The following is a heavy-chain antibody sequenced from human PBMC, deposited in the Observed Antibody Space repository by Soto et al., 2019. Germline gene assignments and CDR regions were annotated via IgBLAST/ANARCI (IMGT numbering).Heavy chain of an antibody. V-gene: IGHV3-53*01. Sequence: EVQLVESGGGLIPPGGSLRLSCAASGFLVNSAYMTWVRQAPGKGLEWLSMINSDGSTLYAESVKGRFTISSDNSKNRLDLQMNSLRGEDTAMYYCARSGYSFAWGYWGQGTLVIVTS. J-gene: IGHJ4*02. CDR3: ARSGYSFAWGY. D-gene: IGHD5-18*01. CDR1: GFLVNSAY. CDR2: INSDGST.